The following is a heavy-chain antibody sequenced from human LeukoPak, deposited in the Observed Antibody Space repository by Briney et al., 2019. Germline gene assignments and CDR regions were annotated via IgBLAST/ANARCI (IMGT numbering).Heavy chain of an antibody. D-gene: IGHD6-6*01. V-gene: IGHV3-21*04. J-gene: IGHJ4*02. Sequence: SGGSLRLSCAASGFTFSSFGMHWVRQAPGKGLEWVSGTSDRGDYTYYADSVKGRFTISRDNTNSVSLQMNNLKAEDTAVYYCGRSVAAPADYWGQGTLVILSS. CDR2: TSDRGDYT. CDR1: GFTFSSFG. CDR3: GRSVAAPADY.